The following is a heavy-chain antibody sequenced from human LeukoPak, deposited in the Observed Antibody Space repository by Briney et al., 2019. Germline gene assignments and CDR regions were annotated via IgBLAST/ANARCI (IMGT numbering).Heavy chain of an antibody. CDR1: GFTFSSYA. J-gene: IGHJ3*02. D-gene: IGHD2-15*01. CDR3: ARKSLVVGTNAFDI. CDR2: IASNNDYR. V-gene: IGHV3-21*01. Sequence: GGSLRLSCAASGFTFSSYAMSWVRQVPGKGLEWVPSIASNNDYRYSADSLRGRFTISRDNAKNSLFLQMNSLRPDDTAVYYCARKSLVVGTNAFDIWGQGTMVTVSS.